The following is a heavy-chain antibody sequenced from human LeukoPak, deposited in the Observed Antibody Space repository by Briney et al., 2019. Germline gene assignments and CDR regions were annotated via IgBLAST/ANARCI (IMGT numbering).Heavy chain of an antibody. CDR2: IIGSGVTT. CDR1: GFTFSIYG. V-gene: IGHV3-23*01. J-gene: IGHJ4*02. CDR3: ALSRGYFEY. D-gene: IGHD3-10*01. Sequence: GGSLRLSCAASGFTFSIYGMSWVRQAPGKGLEWVSAIIGSGVTTYYAESVKGRFTISRDNPKNTLYLQMDSLRAEDTAVYYCALSRGYFEYWGQGTQVTVSS.